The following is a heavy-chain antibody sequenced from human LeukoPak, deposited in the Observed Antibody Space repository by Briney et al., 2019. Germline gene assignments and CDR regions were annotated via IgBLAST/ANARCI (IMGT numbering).Heavy chain of an antibody. V-gene: IGHV3-30-3*01. CDR1: GFTFSSYA. CDR3: ARELRYDILTGYLVH. D-gene: IGHD3-9*01. Sequence: GGSLRLSCAASGFTFSSYAMHWVRQAPGKGLEWVAVISYDGSNKYYADSVKGRFTISRDNSKNTLYLQMNSLRAEDTAVYYCARELRYDILTGYLVHWGQGTLVTVSS. J-gene: IGHJ4*02. CDR2: ISYDGSNK.